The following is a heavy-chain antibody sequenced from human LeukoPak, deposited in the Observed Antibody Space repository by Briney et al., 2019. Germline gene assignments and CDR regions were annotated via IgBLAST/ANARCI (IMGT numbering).Heavy chain of an antibody. CDR2: INSDGSST. D-gene: IGHD3-9*01. J-gene: IGHJ6*02. CDR1: GFTFSSYW. CDR3: ARGHYYDILTGYYKGYYYYGMDV. V-gene: IGHV3-74*01. Sequence: GGSLRLSCAASGFTFSSYWMHWVRQAPGKGLVWVSRINSDGSSTSYADSLKGRFTISRDNAKNTLYLQMNSLRAEDTAVYYCARGHYYDILTGYYKGYYYYGMDVWGQGTTVTVSS.